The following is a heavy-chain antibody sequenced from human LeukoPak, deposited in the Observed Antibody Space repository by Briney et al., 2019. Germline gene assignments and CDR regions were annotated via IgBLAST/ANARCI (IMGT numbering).Heavy chain of an antibody. J-gene: IGHJ4*02. CDR2: IYYSGST. D-gene: IGHD2-2*01. CDR1: GGSISSYY. CDR3: ARVQDIVVVPAAKISYGKGYYFDY. Sequence: PSETLSLTCTVSGGSISSYYWSWIRQPPGKGLEWIGYIYYSGSTNYNPSLKSRVTISVDTSKNQFSLKLSSVTAADTAVYYCARVQDIVVVPAAKISYGKGYYFDYWGQGTLVTVSS. V-gene: IGHV4-59*01.